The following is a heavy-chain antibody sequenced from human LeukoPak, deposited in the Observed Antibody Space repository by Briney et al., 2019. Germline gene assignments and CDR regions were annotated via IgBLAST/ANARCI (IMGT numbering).Heavy chain of an antibody. CDR2: ISYDGSKR. CDR1: GFTFSTYA. V-gene: IGHV3-30-3*01. J-gene: IGHJ3*02. CDR3: ARSPEPKFYYDSSDYYYRGRGPFDI. D-gene: IGHD3-22*01. Sequence: PGGSLRLSCAASGFTFSTYAMHWVRQAPGKGLEWVAVISYDGSKRYYADSVKGRFTISRDNSKNTLYLQMNSLRAEDTAVYYCARSPEPKFYYDSSDYYYRGRGPFDIWGQGTMVTVSS.